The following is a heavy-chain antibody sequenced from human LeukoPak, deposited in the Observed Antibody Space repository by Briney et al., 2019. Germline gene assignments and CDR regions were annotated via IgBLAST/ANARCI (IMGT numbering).Heavy chain of an antibody. CDR3: AREGTHEFGTHPYYYYYMDV. V-gene: IGHV3-23*01. CDR1: GFTFSNYG. D-gene: IGHD6-13*01. Sequence: GGSLRLSCAASGFTFSNYGMSWVRQAPGKGLEWVSAITGSGGTTYYADSMKGRFTISRDNSKNTLYLQMNSLRAEDTAVYYCAREGTHEFGTHPYYYYYMDVWGKGTTVTISS. CDR2: ITGSGGTT. J-gene: IGHJ6*03.